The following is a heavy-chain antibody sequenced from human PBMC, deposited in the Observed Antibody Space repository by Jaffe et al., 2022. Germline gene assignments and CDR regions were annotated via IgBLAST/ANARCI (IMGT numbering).Heavy chain of an antibody. CDR1: RFSFSSYG. V-gene: IGHV3-30*02. D-gene: IGHD6-19*01. J-gene: IGHJ4*02. Sequence: QVQLVESGGGVVQPGGSLRLSCAASRFSFSSYGMHWVRQAPGKGLEWVAFIQFDGSNKSYADSVKGRFTISRDNSKNTLYLQMNSLRAEDTAVYYCAKGWYRTAVSGRDFDYWGQGTLVTVSS. CDR3: AKGWYRTAVSGRDFDY. CDR2: IQFDGSNK.